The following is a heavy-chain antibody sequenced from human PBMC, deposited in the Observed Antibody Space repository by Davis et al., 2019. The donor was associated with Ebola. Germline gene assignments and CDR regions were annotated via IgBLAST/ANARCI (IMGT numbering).Heavy chain of an antibody. CDR3: TIVWFGKYYYYYGMDV. CDR2: IKSKTDGGTT. CDR1: GFTFTNAW. D-gene: IGHD3-10*01. V-gene: IGHV3-15*01. Sequence: GGSLRLSCTASGFTFTNAWITWVRQAPGKGLEWVGRIKSKTDGGTTDYAAPVKGRFTISRDDSKNTLYLQMNSLKTEDTAVYYCTIVWFGKYYYYYGMDVWGKGTTVTVSS. J-gene: IGHJ6*04.